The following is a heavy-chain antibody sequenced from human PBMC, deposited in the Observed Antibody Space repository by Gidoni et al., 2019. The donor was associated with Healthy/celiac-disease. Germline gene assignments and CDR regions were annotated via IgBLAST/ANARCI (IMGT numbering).Heavy chain of an antibody. J-gene: IGHJ3*02. V-gene: IGHV3-23*01. D-gene: IGHD3-22*01. CDR1: GFTFSLYA. CDR3: AKDMIVVVITNQGAFDI. Sequence: EVQLLESGGGLVQPGRSLRLSCAASGFTFSLYAMSWVRQAPGKGLEWVSDISGSGGSTYYAESVKGRFTISRDNSKNTLYLQMNSLRAEDTAVYYCAKDMIVVVITNQGAFDIWGQGTMVTVSA. CDR2: ISGSGGST.